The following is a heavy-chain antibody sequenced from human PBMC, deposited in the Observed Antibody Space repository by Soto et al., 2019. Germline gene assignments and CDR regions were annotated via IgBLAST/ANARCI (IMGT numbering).Heavy chain of an antibody. J-gene: IGHJ4*02. Sequence: GGSLRLSCAASGFTFDDYAMHWVRQAPGKGLEWVSGISWNSGSIGYADSVKGRFTISRDNAKNSLYLQMNSLRAEDTALYYYAKVSVYPRGSGWFAVGILGYWGQGTLVTVSS. CDR2: ISWNSGSI. CDR3: AKVSVYPRGSGWFAVGILGY. V-gene: IGHV3-9*01. D-gene: IGHD6-19*01. CDR1: GFTFDDYA.